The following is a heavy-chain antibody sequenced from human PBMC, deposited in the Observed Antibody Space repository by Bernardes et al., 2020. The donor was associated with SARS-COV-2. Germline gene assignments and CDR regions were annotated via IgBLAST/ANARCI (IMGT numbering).Heavy chain of an antibody. CDR1: GFTFSTYC. J-gene: IGHJ4*02. Sequence: GGSLRLSCAASGFTFSTYCMHWVRQAPGKGLQWVSRIDSDGSTTNYADSVKGRFTISRDNAKNTLYLQMSSLSAEDTAVYYCTRGPLSGYASFGVWGQGTLVTGSS. D-gene: IGHD5-12*01. CDR3: TRGPLSGYASFGV. CDR2: IDSDGSTT. V-gene: IGHV3-74*01.